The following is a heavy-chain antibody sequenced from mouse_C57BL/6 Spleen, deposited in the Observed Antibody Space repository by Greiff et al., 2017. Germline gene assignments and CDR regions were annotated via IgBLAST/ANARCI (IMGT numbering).Heavy chain of an antibody. CDR2: IDPETGGT. V-gene: IGHV1-15*01. CDR3: TGTTVVANYAMDY. Sequence: VQLQQSGAELVRPGASVTLSCKASGYTFTDYEMHWVKQTPVHGLEWIGAIDPETGGTAYNQKFKGKAILTADKSSSTAYMELRSLTSEDSAVYYCTGTTVVANYAMDYWGQGTSVTVSS. J-gene: IGHJ4*01. D-gene: IGHD1-1*01. CDR1: GYTFTDYE.